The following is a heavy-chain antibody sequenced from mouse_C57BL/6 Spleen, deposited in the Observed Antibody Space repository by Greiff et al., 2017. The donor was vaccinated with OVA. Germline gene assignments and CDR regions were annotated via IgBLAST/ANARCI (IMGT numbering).Heavy chain of an antibody. CDR2: ISSGSSTN. V-gene: IGHV5-17*01. Sequence: EVQLVESGRGLVKPGGSLKLSCAASGFTFSDYGMHWVRQAPEKGLEWVAYISSGSSTNYYADTVKGRFTISKDNAKNTLFLQMTSLRSEDTAMYYCARQDDYASFAYWGQGTLVTVSA. CDR1: GFTFSDYG. CDR3: ARQDDYASFAY. D-gene: IGHD2-4*01. J-gene: IGHJ3*01.